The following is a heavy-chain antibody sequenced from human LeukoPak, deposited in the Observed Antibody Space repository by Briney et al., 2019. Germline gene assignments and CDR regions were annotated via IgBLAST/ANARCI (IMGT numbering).Heavy chain of an antibody. Sequence: GGSLRLSCAASGFTFDDYAMHWVRQAPGKGLEWVSGINWNSGSIGYADSVKGRFSISRDNAKSSLFLQMNNLTPEDTALYYCAKDVTMGYYYAMDVWGQGTTVTVSS. CDR1: GFTFDDYA. CDR3: AKDVTMGYYYAMDV. D-gene: IGHD4/OR15-4a*01. J-gene: IGHJ6*02. V-gene: IGHV3-9*01. CDR2: INWNSGSI.